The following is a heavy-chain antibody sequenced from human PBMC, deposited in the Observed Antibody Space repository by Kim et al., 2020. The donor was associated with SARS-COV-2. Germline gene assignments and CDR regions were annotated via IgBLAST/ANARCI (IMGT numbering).Heavy chain of an antibody. Sequence: ASVKVSCKASGYTFTSYDINWVRQATGQGLEWMGWMNPNSGNTGYAQKFQGRVTMTRNTSISTAYMELSSLRSEDTAVYYCARLRNIAVAGTTLTSYWYFDLWGRGTLVTVSS. J-gene: IGHJ2*01. CDR2: MNPNSGNT. D-gene: IGHD6-19*01. V-gene: IGHV1-8*01. CDR1: GYTFTSYD. CDR3: ARLRNIAVAGTTLTSYWYFDL.